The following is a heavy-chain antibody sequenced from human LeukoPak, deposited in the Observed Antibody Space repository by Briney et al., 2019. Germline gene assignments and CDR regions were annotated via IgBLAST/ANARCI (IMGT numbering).Heavy chain of an antibody. V-gene: IGHV3-48*03. D-gene: IGHD3-10*01. CDR1: GFTFSSYE. J-gene: IGHJ4*02. CDR3: ARGPMLRGVIIRRSKSGYFDY. CDR2: ISSSGSTI. Sequence: GGSLRLSCAVSGFTFSSYEMNWVRQAPGKGLEWVSYISSSGSTIYYTDSVKGRFTISRDNARNSLDLQMNSLRAEDTAVYYCARGPMLRGVIIRRSKSGYFDYWGQGALVTVSS.